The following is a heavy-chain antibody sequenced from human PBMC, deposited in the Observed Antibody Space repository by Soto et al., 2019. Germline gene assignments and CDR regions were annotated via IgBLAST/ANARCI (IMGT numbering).Heavy chain of an antibody. CDR2: INHSGST. D-gene: IGHD6-13*01. J-gene: IGHJ4*02. CDR1: GGSFSGYY. CDR3: ARGLRTSSSPEPNFDY. V-gene: IGHV4-34*01. Sequence: QVQLRQWGAGLLKPSETLSLTCAVYGGSFSGYYWSWIRQPPGKGLEWIGEINHSGSTNYNPSLKSRVTISVDTSKNQFSLKLSSVTAADTAVYYCARGLRTSSSPEPNFDYWGQGTLVTVSS.